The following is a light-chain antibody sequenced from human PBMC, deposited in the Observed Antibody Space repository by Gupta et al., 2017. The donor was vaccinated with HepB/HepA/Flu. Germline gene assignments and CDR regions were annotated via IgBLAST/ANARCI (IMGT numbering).Light chain of an antibody. CDR1: SSDIGSRDTTANNY. J-gene: IGLJ3*02. CDR2: DVS. V-gene: IGLV2-14*03. CDR3: SSDTNSRTWV. Sequence: SALTQPASASGSPGPSITISCTGTSSDIGSRDTTANNYVSWYQQHPGKAHKLMIYDVSDRPAGVSNRFSGSKSGNTASLTISGRLEEDEADYYSSSDTNSRTWVFGGGTKLTVL.